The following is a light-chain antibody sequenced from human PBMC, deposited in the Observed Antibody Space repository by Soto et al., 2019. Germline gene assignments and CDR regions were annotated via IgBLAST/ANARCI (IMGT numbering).Light chain of an antibody. CDR3: QQYGNSRWT. CDR2: GAS. CDR1: QSITSTY. Sequence: EIMLTQSLGTLSLSPGERHTLSCNASQSITSTYLAWYQQKPGQAPRLLIYGASGRATGIPDRFSGSGSGTDFTLTISRLEPEDFAVYYCQQYGNSRWTFGQGTKVDIK. V-gene: IGKV3-20*01. J-gene: IGKJ1*01.